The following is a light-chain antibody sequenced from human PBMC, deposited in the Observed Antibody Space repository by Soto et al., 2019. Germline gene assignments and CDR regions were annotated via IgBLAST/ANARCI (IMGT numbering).Light chain of an antibody. Sequence: DIQMTQSPSPPCVSVGDRVTITCPASQSISVWLAWYQQKAGKAPKLLIYKASSLQSGVPSRFSGSGSGTDFTLTISSLQPEDFATYYCQQSYSTSWTFGQGTKGDIK. CDR2: KAS. CDR3: QQSYSTSWT. J-gene: IGKJ1*01. V-gene: IGKV1-5*03. CDR1: QSISVW.